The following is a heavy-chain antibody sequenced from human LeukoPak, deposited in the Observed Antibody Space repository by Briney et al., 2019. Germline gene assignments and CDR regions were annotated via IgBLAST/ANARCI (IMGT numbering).Heavy chain of an antibody. CDR1: GYTFTSYD. D-gene: IGHD5-18*01. CDR2: MNPNSGNT. CDR3: ARGLWSHDAFDI. J-gene: IGHJ3*02. V-gene: IGHV1-8*02. Sequence: ASVKVSCKASGYTFTSYDINWVRQATGQGLEWMGWMNPNSGNTGYAQKFQGRVTMTRNTSISTAYMELSSLRSEDTAVYYCARGLWSHDAFDIWGQGTMVTVSS.